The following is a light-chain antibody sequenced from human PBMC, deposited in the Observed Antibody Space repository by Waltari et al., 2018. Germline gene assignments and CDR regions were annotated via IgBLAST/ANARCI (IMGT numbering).Light chain of an antibody. V-gene: IGLV3-25*03. J-gene: IGLJ1*01. CDR1: DLPKQY. Sequence: SYELTQPTSVSVSPGQTARLICSGDDLPKQYGYWYQQKTGQAPLLVIYKDNKRPSGIPERFSGSSSGTTVTLTISGVQAEDEADYYCQSLDSSGTYVFGTGTRVTVL. CDR2: KDN. CDR3: QSLDSSGTYV.